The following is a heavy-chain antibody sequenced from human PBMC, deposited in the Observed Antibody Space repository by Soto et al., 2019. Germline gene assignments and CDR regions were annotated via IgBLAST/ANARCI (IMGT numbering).Heavy chain of an antibody. CDR2: IYYSGST. J-gene: IGHJ4*02. CDR1: RGCMNIAGYY. V-gene: IGHV4-31*03. CDR3: ARVPDY. Sequence: TLSLACTFSRGCMNIAGYYWSWIRQHPGKGLEWIGYIYYSGSTYYNPSLKSRVTISVDTSKNQFSLKLSSVTAADTAVYYCARVPDYWGQGTLVTVSS.